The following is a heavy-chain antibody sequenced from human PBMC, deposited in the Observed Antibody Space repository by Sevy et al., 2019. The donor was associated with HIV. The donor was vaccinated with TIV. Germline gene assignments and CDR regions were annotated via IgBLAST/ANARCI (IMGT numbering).Heavy chain of an antibody. CDR3: ARDIEWNGNGYFDY. CDR2: IGRSSSHI. Sequence: GGSLRLSCAASGFSFSSYFINWVRQAPGKGLEWVASIGRSSSHIYYADSVKGRFTISRDNAKNSLDLQMNSLRVDDTALYYCARDIEWNGNGYFDYWGQGALVTVSS. J-gene: IGHJ4*02. V-gene: IGHV3-21*01. D-gene: IGHD2-8*01. CDR1: GFSFSSYF.